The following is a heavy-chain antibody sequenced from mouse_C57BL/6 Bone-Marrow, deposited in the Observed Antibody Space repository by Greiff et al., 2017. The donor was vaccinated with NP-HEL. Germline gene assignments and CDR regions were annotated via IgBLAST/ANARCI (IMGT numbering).Heavy chain of an antibody. V-gene: IGHV5-17*01. CDR2: ISSGSSTI. CDR1: GFTFSDYG. J-gene: IGHJ4*01. CDR3: ARGESYAMDY. Sequence: EVQLVESGGGLVKPGGSLKLSCAASGFTFSDYGMHWVRQAPEQGLEWVAYISSGSSTIYYADTVKGQFTITGDNSKNTMFLQMTSLRSEDTAMYYCARGESYAMDYWGQGTSVTVSS.